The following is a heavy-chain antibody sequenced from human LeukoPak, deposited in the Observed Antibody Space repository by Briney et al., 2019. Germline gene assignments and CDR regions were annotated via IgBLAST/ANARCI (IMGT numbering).Heavy chain of an antibody. V-gene: IGHV1-18*01. CDR3: AQNYYDSSGYYYKGN. CDR2: ISAYNGNT. Sequence: ASVKVSCKASGYTFTSYGISWVRQAPGQGLGWMGWISAYNGNTNYAQKLQGRVTMTTDTSTSTAYMELRSLRSDDTAVYYCAQNYYDSSGYYYKGNWGQGTLVTVSS. CDR1: GYTFTSYG. D-gene: IGHD3-22*01. J-gene: IGHJ4*02.